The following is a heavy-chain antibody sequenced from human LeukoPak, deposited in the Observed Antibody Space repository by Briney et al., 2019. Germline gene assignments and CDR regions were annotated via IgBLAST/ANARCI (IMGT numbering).Heavy chain of an antibody. V-gene: IGHV3-23*01. D-gene: IGHD2-8*01. CDR3: AKGLNWFDP. Sequence: GGSLRLSCAASGFIFRSFSMTWVRQAPGKGLEWVSGLSGSGSSVYYADSVRGRLTISRDNSRSTLYLQMDSLREDDTAIYYCAKGLNWFDPWGQGTLVVVSS. CDR1: GFIFRSFS. J-gene: IGHJ5*02. CDR2: LSGSGSSV.